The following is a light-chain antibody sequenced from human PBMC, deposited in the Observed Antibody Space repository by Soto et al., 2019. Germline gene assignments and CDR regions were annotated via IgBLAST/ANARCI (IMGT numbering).Light chain of an antibody. Sequence: QSVLTQPLSASGSPGQSVTISCTGTSSVVGGYNFVSWYQQHPGKAPKLMIYEVDKRPSGVPDRFSGSKSGNTASLTVSGLQAEDEADYYCISYAVTTSYVFGTGTNVTVL. V-gene: IGLV2-8*01. CDR2: EVD. J-gene: IGLJ1*01. CDR3: ISYAVTTSYV. CDR1: SSVVGGYNF.